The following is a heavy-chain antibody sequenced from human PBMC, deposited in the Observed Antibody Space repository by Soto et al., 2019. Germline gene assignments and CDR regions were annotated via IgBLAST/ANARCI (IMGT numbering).Heavy chain of an antibody. CDR2: ISSSSSYI. Sequence: GGSLTLSSAASGFSFSSYSRNWVRQAPGKGLEWVSSISSSSSYIYYADSVKGRFTISRDNAKNSLYLQMNSLRAEDTAVYYYARYISSGSAGYWGQGTLVTVSS. CDR3: ARYISSGSAGY. D-gene: IGHD6-19*01. J-gene: IGHJ4*02. V-gene: IGHV3-21*01. CDR1: GFSFSSYS.